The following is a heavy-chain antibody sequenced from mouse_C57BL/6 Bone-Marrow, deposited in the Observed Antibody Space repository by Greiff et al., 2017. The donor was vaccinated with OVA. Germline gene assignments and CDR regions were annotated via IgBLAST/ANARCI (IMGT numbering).Heavy chain of an antibody. CDR2: ISDGGSYT. Sequence: EVQRVESGGGLVKPGGSLKLSCAASGFTFSSYAMSWVRQTPEKRLEWVATISDGGSYTYYPDNVKGRFTISRDNAKNNLYLQMSHLKSEDTAMYYCARRGGYYYGSSGAMDYWGQGTSVTVSS. J-gene: IGHJ4*01. D-gene: IGHD1-1*01. V-gene: IGHV5-4*03. CDR1: GFTFSSYA. CDR3: ARRGGYYYGSSGAMDY.